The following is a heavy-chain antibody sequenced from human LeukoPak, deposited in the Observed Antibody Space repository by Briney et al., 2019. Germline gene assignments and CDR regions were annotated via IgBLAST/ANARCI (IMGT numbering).Heavy chain of an antibody. D-gene: IGHD5-12*01. CDR2: IIPTFGTA. Sequence: GASVKVSCKASGYTFTGYYMHWVRQAPGQGLEWMGGIIPTFGTANYAQKFQGRVTITADESTGTAYMELSSLRSEDTAVYYCARSSGYDYYYYYYFMDVWGKGTTVTVSS. J-gene: IGHJ6*03. CDR1: GYTFTGYY. V-gene: IGHV1-69*13. CDR3: ARSSGYDYYYYYYFMDV.